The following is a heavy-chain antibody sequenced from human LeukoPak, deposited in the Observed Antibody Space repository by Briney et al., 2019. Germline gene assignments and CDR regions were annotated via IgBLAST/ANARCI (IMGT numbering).Heavy chain of an antibody. J-gene: IGHJ4*02. D-gene: IGHD5-12*01. Sequence: GRSLRLSCAPSGFTFSSYAIHWVRQAPAGGLEWVAVISYDGSNKYYADSVKGRLTISRDNSKNTLYLQMNSLRAEDTAVYYCARDGVPYVDITADFDYWGQGTLVTVSS. CDR3: ARDGVPYVDITADFDY. CDR1: GFTFSSYA. V-gene: IGHV3-30-3*01. CDR2: ISYDGSNK.